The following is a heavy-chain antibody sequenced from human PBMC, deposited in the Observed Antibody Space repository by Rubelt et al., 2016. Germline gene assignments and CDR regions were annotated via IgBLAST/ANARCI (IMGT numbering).Heavy chain of an antibody. CDR2: VYYSWST. J-gene: IGHJ2*01. V-gene: IGHV4-59*08. Sequence: VQLQESGPGLVKPSETLSLTCAVSGGSISRYYWSWIRQPPGKGLAWIGYVYYSWSTNYNPSLKSPVPISVDTSKNHFSLSLSSVTAADTAVYDCASSTVTNRYWYFDLWGRGTLVTVSS. D-gene: IGHD4-17*01. CDR3: ASSTVTNRYWYFDL. CDR1: GGSISRYY.